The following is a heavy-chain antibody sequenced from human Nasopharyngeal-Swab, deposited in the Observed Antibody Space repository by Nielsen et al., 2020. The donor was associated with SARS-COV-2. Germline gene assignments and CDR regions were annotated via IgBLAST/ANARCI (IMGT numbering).Heavy chain of an antibody. Sequence: GESLKISCAASEFAFSSYDMHWVRQATGKGLEWVSAIGTAGDTYYPGSVKGRFTISRENAKNSLYLQMNSLRAEDTAVYYCAREGDIVVVQDAFDIWGQGTMVTVSS. CDR3: AREGDIVVVQDAFDI. V-gene: IGHV3-13*01. J-gene: IGHJ3*02. CDR1: EFAFSSYD. CDR2: IGTAGDT. D-gene: IGHD2-2*01.